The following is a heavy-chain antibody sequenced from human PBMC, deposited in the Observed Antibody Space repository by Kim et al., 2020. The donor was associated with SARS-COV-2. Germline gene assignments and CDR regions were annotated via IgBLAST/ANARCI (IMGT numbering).Heavy chain of an antibody. Sequence: GGSLRLSCAASGFTFSSYAMSWVRQAPGKGLEWVSAISGSGGSTYYADSVKGRFTISRDNSKNTLYLQMNSLRAEDTAVYYCAKATDYYDSSGYQGFDYWGQGTLVTVSS. CDR2: ISGSGGST. J-gene: IGHJ4*02. D-gene: IGHD3-22*01. CDR3: AKATDYYDSSGYQGFDY. V-gene: IGHV3-23*01. CDR1: GFTFSSYA.